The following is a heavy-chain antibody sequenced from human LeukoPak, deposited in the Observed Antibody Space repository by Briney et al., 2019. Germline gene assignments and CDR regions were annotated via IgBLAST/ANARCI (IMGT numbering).Heavy chain of an antibody. CDR1: GFTFSDYY. CDR3: ARDAVLRYFDWLVLWFDP. D-gene: IGHD3-9*01. Sequence: PGGSLRLSCAASGFTFSDYYMSWIRQAPGKGLEWVSYISSSGSTIYYADSVKGRFTISRDNAKNSLYLQMNSLRAEDTAVYYCARDAVLRYFDWLVLWFDPWGQGTLVTVSS. J-gene: IGHJ5*02. CDR2: ISSSGSTI. V-gene: IGHV3-11*04.